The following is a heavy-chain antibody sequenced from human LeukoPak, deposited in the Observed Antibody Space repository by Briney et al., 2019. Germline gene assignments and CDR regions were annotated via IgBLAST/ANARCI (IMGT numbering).Heavy chain of an antibody. CDR2: IWYDGSNK. V-gene: IGHV3-33*01. D-gene: IGHD4-17*01. J-gene: IGHJ4*02. CDR1: GFTFSSYG. Sequence: GGSLRLSCAASGFTFSSYGMHWVRQAPGKGLEWVAVIWYDGSNKYYADSVKGRFTISRDNSKNTLYLQMNSLRVEDTAVYNCARLRDTVTSASDYWGQGTLITVSS. CDR3: ARLRDTVTSASDY.